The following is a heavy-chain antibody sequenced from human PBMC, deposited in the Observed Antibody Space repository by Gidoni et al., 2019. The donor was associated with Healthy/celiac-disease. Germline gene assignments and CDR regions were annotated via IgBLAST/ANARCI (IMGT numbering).Heavy chain of an antibody. CDR2: KWYDGSNK. J-gene: IGHJ4*02. CDR1: GCPFISYG. D-gene: IGHD3-10*01. Sequence: QVQLVESGGGVVQPGRSLRPSSAASGCPFISYGLHWVRQAPGKGLERVAVKWYDGSNKCYADPVKGRFTISRDNSKNTLYLQMNSLRAEDTAVYYCARDGDYYGSGSYQGVFDYWGQGTLVTVSS. CDR3: ARDGDYYGSGSYQGVFDY. V-gene: IGHV3-33*01.